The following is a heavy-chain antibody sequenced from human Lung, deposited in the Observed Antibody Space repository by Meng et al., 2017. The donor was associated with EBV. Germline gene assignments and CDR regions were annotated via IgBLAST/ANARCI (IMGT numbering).Heavy chain of an antibody. J-gene: IGHJ4*02. CDR1: WTTLSRSGSN. D-gene: IGHD1-26*01. Sequence: EFCPGLCYPFTRRYPTVACCWTTLSRSGSNWIWTRHPPRKGLQWIGYLYSNGKTYYNPSLRSRVNGSVDRSRSLFSLRLTSATATDTAVYFCARGGVTGSFYFDSWGQGILVTVSS. CDR2: LYSNGKT. V-gene: IGHV4-30-4*01. CDR3: ARGGVTGSFYFDS.